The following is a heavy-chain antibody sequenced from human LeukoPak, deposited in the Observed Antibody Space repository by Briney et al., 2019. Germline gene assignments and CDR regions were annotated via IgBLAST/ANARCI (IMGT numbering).Heavy chain of an antibody. Sequence: SETLSLTCAVSGFSISSGYYWGWIRQPPGKGLEWIGSMSHNRGTYYNSSLKSRVTISMDTSKNQFSLRLGSVTAADTAVYYCAGYYASGVSAYDYFGMDVWGKGTTVTASS. J-gene: IGHJ6*04. V-gene: IGHV4-38-2*01. CDR1: GFSISSGYY. CDR2: MSHNRGT. CDR3: AGYYASGVSAYDYFGMDV. D-gene: IGHD3-10*01.